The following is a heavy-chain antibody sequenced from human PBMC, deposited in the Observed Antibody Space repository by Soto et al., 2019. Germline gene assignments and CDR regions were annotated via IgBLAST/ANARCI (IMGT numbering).Heavy chain of an antibody. CDR1: GGSISSGGYY. D-gene: IGHD3-10*01. J-gene: IGHJ4*02. Sequence: SETLSLTCTVSGGSISSGGYYWSWIRQHPGKGLEWIGYIYYSGSTYYNPSLKSRVTISVDTSKNQFSLKLSSVTAADTAVYYCATYTYGSGSHYLPPYYFDYWGQGTLVTVSS. CDR2: IYYSGST. V-gene: IGHV4-31*03. CDR3: ATYTYGSGSHYLPPYYFDY.